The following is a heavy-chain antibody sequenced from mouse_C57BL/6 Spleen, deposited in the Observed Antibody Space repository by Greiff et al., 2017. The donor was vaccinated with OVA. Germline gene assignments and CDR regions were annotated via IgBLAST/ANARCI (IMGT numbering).Heavy chain of an antibody. Sequence: VQLQQSGPGLVKPSQSLSLTCSVTGYSITSGYYWNWIRQFPGNKLEWMGYISYDGSNNYNPSLKNRISITRDTSKNQFFLKLNSVTTEDTATYYCARDRAHYYGSSTDYFDYWGQGTTLTVSS. CDR3: ARDRAHYYGSSTDYFDY. D-gene: IGHD1-1*01. V-gene: IGHV3-6*01. CDR1: GYSITSGYY. CDR2: ISYDGSN. J-gene: IGHJ2*01.